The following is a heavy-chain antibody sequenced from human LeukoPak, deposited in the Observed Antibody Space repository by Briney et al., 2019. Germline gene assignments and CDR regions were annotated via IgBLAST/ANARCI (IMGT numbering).Heavy chain of an antibody. J-gene: IGHJ6*03. CDR2: INPNSGGT. D-gene: IGHD2-15*01. V-gene: IGHV1-2*02. Sequence: ASVKVSCKASGYTFTGYYMHWVRQAPGQGLEWMGWINPNSGGTNYAQKFQGRVTMTRDTSISTADMELSRLRSDDTAVYYCARILGYCSGGSCYPGYMDVWGKGTTVTISS. CDR1: GYTFTGYY. CDR3: ARILGYCSGGSCYPGYMDV.